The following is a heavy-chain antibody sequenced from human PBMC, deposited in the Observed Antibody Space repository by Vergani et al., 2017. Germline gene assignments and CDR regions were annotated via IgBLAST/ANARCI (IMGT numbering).Heavy chain of an antibody. CDR2: IYSTGST. J-gene: IGHJ4*02. V-gene: IGHV4-31*03. CDR1: GDSISSGVYY. Sequence: QVQLQESGPGLVKPSQILSLTCSVSGDSISSGVYYWNWIRQHPGKGLEWIGYIYSTGSTHHNPSLRRRINMSVDTSKNQFSLKLNSVTAADTAMYYCARMGGYDEGDAFRIGYFDSWGQGILVTVSS. D-gene: IGHD3-22*01. CDR3: ARMGGYDEGDAFRIGYFDS.